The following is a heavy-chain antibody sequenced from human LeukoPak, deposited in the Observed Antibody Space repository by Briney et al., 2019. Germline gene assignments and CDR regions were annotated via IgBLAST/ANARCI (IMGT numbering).Heavy chain of an antibody. D-gene: IGHD6-13*01. V-gene: IGHV1-18*01. J-gene: IGHJ3*02. CDR3: ARESHRVFRAFDI. Sequence: ASVKVSRKASGYTFTSYGISWVRQAPGQGLEWMGWISAYTGNTNYAQKLQGRVTMTTDTSTSTAYMGLRSLRSDDTAVYYCARESHRVFRAFDIWGQGTMVTVSS. CDR2: ISAYTGNT. CDR1: GYTFTSYG.